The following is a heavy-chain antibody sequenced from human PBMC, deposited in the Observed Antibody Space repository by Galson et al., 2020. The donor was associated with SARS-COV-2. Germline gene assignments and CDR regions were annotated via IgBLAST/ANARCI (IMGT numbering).Heavy chain of an antibody. Sequence: GGSLRLSCAASGFTFKSHAMHWVRQAPGKGLEWVAQIWYDGSNKYYVDSVKGRFTISRDNSENTLYLQMNNLRAEDTAVYYCARDGQSSSGWAFDYWGQGTLVNVSS. J-gene: IGHJ4*02. CDR3: ARDGQSSSGWAFDY. D-gene: IGHD6-19*01. V-gene: IGHV3-33*01. CDR1: GFTFKSHA. CDR2: IWYDGSNK.